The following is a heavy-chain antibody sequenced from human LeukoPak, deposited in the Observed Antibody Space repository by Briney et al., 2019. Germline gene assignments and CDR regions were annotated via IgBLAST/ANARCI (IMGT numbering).Heavy chain of an antibody. D-gene: IGHD2/OR15-2a*01. CDR2: IYPGGGVI. Sequence: PGESLRLSCAASGLTLSDCYMSWIRQAPGKGLECVAYIYPGGGVIYYADSVKGRFTIFRDNTKNSLYLQMSSLRAEDTAVYFCARGGLSIMGYWGQGTLVTVSS. J-gene: IGHJ4*02. V-gene: IGHV3-11*01. CDR1: GLTLSDCY. CDR3: ARGGLSIMGY.